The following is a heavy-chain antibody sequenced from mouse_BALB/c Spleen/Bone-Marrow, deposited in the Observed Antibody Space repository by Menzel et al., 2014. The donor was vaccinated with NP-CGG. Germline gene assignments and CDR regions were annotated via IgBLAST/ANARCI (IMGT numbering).Heavy chain of an antibody. CDR1: GYTFTSYT. Sequence: VQLQQSGAELARPGASVKMSCKASGYTFTSYTMQWIRQRPGQGLEWIGYIVPSSDYTNYNQNFKDKATLTADKSSSTAYMQLNSLTSEDFAVYYCAREARNGAWFAYWGQGTLVTVSA. V-gene: IGHV1-4*01. CDR3: AREARNGAWFAY. CDR2: IVPSSDYT. J-gene: IGHJ3*01.